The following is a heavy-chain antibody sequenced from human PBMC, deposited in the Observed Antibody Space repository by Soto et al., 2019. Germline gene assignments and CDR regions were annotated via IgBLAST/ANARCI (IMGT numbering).Heavy chain of an antibody. V-gene: IGHV1-18*01. Sequence: QVQLVQSGAEVKKPGASVKVSCKASGYTFSSYGISWVRQAPGQGLEWMGWISAYNGNTNYAQKLQGRVTMTTDTSPSTAYIEMRSLRSDDTAVYYCASSYCGGDCSVLYYYSGMDVWGEGTTVTVSS. CDR1: GYTFSSYG. J-gene: IGHJ6*04. CDR2: ISAYNGNT. CDR3: ASSYCGGDCSVLYYYSGMDV. D-gene: IGHD2-21*02.